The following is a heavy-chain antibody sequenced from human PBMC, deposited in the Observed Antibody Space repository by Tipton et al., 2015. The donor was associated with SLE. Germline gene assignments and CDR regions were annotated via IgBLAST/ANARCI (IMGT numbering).Heavy chain of an antibody. CDR1: GGSISSYY. V-gene: IGHV4-39*07. Sequence: TLSLTCTVSGGSISSYYWGWIRQPPGKGLEWIGSIYYSGSTYYNPSLKSRVTISVDTSKNQFSLKLSSVTAADTAVYYCARLLKGVATRDFDYWGQGTLVTVSS. J-gene: IGHJ4*02. CDR3: ARLLKGVATRDFDY. CDR2: IYYSGST. D-gene: IGHD5-12*01.